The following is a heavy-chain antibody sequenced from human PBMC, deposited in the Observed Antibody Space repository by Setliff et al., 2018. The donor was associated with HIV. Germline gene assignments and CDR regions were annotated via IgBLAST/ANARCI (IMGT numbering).Heavy chain of an antibody. D-gene: IGHD6-6*01. CDR3: AKGAGAARPNHYYYYYYMDV. Sequence: GASLKISCAASGFTFSSYGMHWVRQAPGKGLEWVAVIWYDGSNKYYADSVKGRFTISRDNSKNTLYLQMNSLRAEDTAVYYCAKGAGAARPNHYYYYYYMDVWGKGTTVTVSS. V-gene: IGHV3-33*06. CDR1: GFTFSSYG. CDR2: IWYDGSNK. J-gene: IGHJ6*03.